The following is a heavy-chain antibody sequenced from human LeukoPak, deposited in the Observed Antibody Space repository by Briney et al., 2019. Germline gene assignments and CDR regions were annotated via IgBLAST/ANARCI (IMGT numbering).Heavy chain of an antibody. CDR1: GFSFTDYP. Sequence: GGSLTLSCATSGFSFTDYPMNWVRQAPGKGLEWISNIRTTAEGAKYAYYADSVKGRVTISRDDGKNTLYLHMNSLRDDDTAVYYCATDQRYAFDYWGQGILVTVSS. CDR2: IRTTAEGAKYA. V-gene: IGHV3-48*02. CDR3: ATDQRYAFDY. D-gene: IGHD3-9*01. J-gene: IGHJ4*02.